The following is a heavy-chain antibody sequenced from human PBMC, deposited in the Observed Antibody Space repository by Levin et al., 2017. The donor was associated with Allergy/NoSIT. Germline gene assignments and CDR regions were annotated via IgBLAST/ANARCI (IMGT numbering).Heavy chain of an antibody. J-gene: IGHJ5*02. CDR1: GFTFSNYD. Sequence: GGSLRLSCAASGFTFSNYDMNWVRQAPGKGLEWVSAISGSGGRTYYADSVKGRFTISRDNSKNTLNLQMNSLRAEDAAVYYCVHEKGYSYGYRWGQGTLVTVSS. V-gene: IGHV3-23*01. D-gene: IGHD5-18*01. CDR3: VHEKGYSYGYR. CDR2: ISGSGGRT.